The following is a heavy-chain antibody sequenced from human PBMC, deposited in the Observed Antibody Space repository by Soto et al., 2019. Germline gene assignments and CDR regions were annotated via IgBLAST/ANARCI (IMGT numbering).Heavy chain of an antibody. CDR2: IKRDGSVK. D-gene: IGHD6-13*01. V-gene: IGHV3-7*05. CDR1: GFTFGSYW. CDR3: ARDVSPGSSSLYLDAFDI. Sequence: EVQLVESGGDLVQPEGSLRLSCEASGFTFGSYWMTWVRQAPGKGLEWVANIKRDGSVKYYLDSVRGRFAISRDNAKNSLYLQMNSLRAEDTALYYCARDVSPGSSSLYLDAFDIWGQGTMVTVSS. J-gene: IGHJ3*02.